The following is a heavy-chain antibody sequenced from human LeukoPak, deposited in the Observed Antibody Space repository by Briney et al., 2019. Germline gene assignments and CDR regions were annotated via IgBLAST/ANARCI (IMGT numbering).Heavy chain of an antibody. CDR3: ERETAYDILSGFHNYYGMDV. J-gene: IGHJ6*02. V-gene: IGHV3-7*01. CDR2: IKQDGSEK. Sequence: GGFLRISCAAPGFTFTSYWMTWVCQAPGKGLEWVAKIKQDGSEKNYVESVKGRFTISRDNAKNSLYLQMNSLGVEDTAVYYCERETAYDILSGFHNYYGMDVWGQGTTVTVSS. D-gene: IGHD3-9*01. CDR1: GFTFTSYW.